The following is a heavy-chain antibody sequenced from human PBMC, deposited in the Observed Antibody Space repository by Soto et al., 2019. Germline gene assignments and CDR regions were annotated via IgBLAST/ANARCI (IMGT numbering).Heavy chain of an antibody. CDR3: VRADYSNSRYGY. CDR1: GFTFSTYW. CDR2: ISADGSST. J-gene: IGHJ4*02. Sequence: PGGSLRLSCAASGFTFSTYWRHWVRQAPGKGLVWVSRISADGSSTRYADSVKGRFTSSRDNAKNTLGLQMNSLRVEDTAVYYCVRADYSNSRYGYWGQGTLVTVSP. V-gene: IGHV3-74*01. D-gene: IGHD6-6*01.